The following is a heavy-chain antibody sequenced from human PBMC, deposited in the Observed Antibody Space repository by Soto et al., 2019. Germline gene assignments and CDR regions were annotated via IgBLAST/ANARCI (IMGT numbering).Heavy chain of an antibody. J-gene: IGHJ4*02. CDR2: IYHSGYS. Sequence: QVQLQESGPGLVKPSGTLSLTCGVSGDSISSSNWWSWVRQPPGKGLECIGEIYHSGYSNYNPSLKSRVTISVDKSKNQFSLRLTSVTAADTAVYYCASRRYTSALDYWGQGTLVTVSS. D-gene: IGHD6-25*01. V-gene: IGHV4-4*02. CDR1: GDSISSSNW. CDR3: ASRRYTSALDY.